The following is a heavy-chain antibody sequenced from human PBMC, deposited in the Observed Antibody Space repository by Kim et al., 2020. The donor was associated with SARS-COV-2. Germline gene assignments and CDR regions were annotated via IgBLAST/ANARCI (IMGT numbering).Heavy chain of an antibody. CDR3: ASGHNRLFWFGNTLASTYFDA. Sequence: SETLSLTCTVSGASIRSPTYTWNWIRLHPGKGLEWIAYIYYGGSTHYNPSLESRVTISVDTSNNQFSLKLTSVTAADTAVYFCASGHNRLFWFGNTLASTYFDAWGQGYLVTVSS. D-gene: IGHD3-10*01. V-gene: IGHV4-31*03. CDR1: GASIRSPTYT. CDR2: IYYGGST. J-gene: IGHJ4*02.